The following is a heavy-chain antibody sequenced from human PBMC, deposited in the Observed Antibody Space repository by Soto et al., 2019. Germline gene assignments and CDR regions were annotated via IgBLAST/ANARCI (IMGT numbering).Heavy chain of an antibody. CDR1: GYTFTRYC. D-gene: IGHD5-18*01. CDR2: ISAYNGNT. Sequence: ASVKVSCKASGYTFTRYCISWVRQAPGQGLEWMGWISAYNGNTNYAQKLQGRVTMTTDTSTSTAYMELRSLRSDDTAVYYCARSTGYSYGYYYGMDVWGQGTTVTVSS. CDR3: ARSTGYSYGYYYGMDV. J-gene: IGHJ6*02. V-gene: IGHV1-18*04.